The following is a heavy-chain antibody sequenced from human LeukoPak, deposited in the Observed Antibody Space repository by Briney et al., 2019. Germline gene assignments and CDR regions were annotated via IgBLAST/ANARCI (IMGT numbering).Heavy chain of an antibody. J-gene: IGHJ3*02. D-gene: IGHD3-22*01. CDR2: TGSSGRPI. V-gene: IGHV3-11*04. CDR1: GFTVSSNY. Sequence: PGGSLRLSCAASGFTVSSNYMSWVRQAPGKGLEWVSFTGSSGRPIYYADSVKGRFTISRDNAKNSLYLQMNTLRAEDTAVYYCARNYYDSSGYYHPGAFDIWGQGTMVTVSS. CDR3: ARNYYDSSGYYHPGAFDI.